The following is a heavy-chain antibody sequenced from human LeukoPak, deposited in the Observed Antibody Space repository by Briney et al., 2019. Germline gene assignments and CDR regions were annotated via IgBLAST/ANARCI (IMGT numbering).Heavy chain of an antibody. CDR3: ARDHPGTAHFDY. Sequence: PGGSLRLSCAASGFTFSSYSMNWVRQAPGKGLEWVSSISRSSSYIYYADSVKGRFTISRDNAKNSLYLQMNSLRAEDTAVYYCARDHPGTAHFDYWGQGTLVTVSS. V-gene: IGHV3-21*01. CDR2: ISRSSSYI. J-gene: IGHJ4*02. CDR1: GFTFSSYS.